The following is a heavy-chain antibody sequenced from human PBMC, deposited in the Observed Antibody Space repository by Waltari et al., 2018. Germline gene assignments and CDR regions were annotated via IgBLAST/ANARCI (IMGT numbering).Heavy chain of an antibody. CDR2: IYYSGST. D-gene: IGHD3-3*01. V-gene: IGHV4-59*01. CDR1: GGSISSYY. J-gene: IGHJ4*02. CDR3: ARVGSDFWGGYIAY. Sequence: VQLQESGPGLVKPSETLSLTCTDSGGSISSYYWSWIRQPPGKGLEWIGYIYYSGSTNYYPTLKIRVTISVDTSKNQFSLKLSTVTAADTAVYYCARVGSDFWGGYIAYWGQGTLVTVSS.